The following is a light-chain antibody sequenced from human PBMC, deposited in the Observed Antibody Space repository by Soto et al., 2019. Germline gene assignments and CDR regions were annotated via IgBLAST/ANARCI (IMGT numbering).Light chain of an antibody. V-gene: IGKV3-20*01. Sequence: IVMTQSPATLSVSPGERATLSCRASQSVSSNLAWYQQKPGQAPRLFIYGASSRATGIPDRFSGSGSGTDFTLTISRLEPEDFAVYHCQQYGNSPWTFGQGTKVDIK. CDR2: GAS. CDR1: QSVSSN. J-gene: IGKJ1*01. CDR3: QQYGNSPWT.